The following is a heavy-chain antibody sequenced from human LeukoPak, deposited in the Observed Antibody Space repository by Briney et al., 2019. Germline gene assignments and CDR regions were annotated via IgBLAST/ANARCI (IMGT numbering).Heavy chain of an antibody. CDR3: SNGDWFP. Sequence: PGGSLRLSCAAFGFSFSEHIMNWVRQTPGKGLEWVSTISASGGDTYYPDSVRGRFTISRDTSKKTLYLQMSSLRAEDTAIYYCSNGDWFPWGQGTLVTVSS. CDR1: GFSFSEHI. V-gene: IGHV3-23*01. D-gene: IGHD3-9*01. J-gene: IGHJ5*02. CDR2: ISASGGDT.